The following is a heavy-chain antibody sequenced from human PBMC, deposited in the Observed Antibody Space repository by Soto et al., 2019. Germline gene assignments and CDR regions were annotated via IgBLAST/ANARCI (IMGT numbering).Heavy chain of an antibody. J-gene: IGHJ4*02. Sequence: SQTLSLTCGIFGDSVSSNNVAWNWIRQSPSRGLEWLGRTFFRSKWYNEYAASVKSRIAINPDTSQNQFSLQLNSVTPDDTAVYYCPKAGLYCTGGTCCSLEYRGRRILGTVSS. V-gene: IGHV6-1*01. CDR2: TFFRSKWYN. D-gene: IGHD2-15*01. CDR1: GDSVSSNNVA. CDR3: PKAGLYCTGGTCCSLEY.